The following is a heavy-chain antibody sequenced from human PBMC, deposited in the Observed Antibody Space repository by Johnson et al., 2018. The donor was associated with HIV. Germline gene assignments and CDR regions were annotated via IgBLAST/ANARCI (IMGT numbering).Heavy chain of an antibody. J-gene: IGHJ3*02. Sequence: QVQLVESGGGVVQPGRSLRLSCAASGFTFSSYAMHWVRQAPGKGLEWVAVISYDGSNKYYADSVKGRFTISRDNSKNTLYLQMNSLRAEDTAVYYCVSVVRMPFSSDWKGFDIWGQGTLVSVSS. V-gene: IGHV3-30-3*01. CDR3: VSVVRMPFSSDWKGFDI. CDR1: GFTFSSYA. CDR2: ISYDGSNK. D-gene: IGHD6-19*01.